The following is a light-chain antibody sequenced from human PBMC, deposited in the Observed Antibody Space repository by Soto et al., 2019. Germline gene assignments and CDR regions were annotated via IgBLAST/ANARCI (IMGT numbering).Light chain of an antibody. V-gene: IGKV1-6*02. CDR1: QDIRND. CDR3: LQDYSYPRT. CDR2: AAS. Sequence: AVPMTQSPPSLSASVGDRVTIVCRASQDIRNDLGWYQQKPGSAPKLLIYAASNLQTGVPSRFSGSGSGTDFTLTISSLQPEDFATYYCLQDYSYPRTFGQGTKVEIK. J-gene: IGKJ1*01.